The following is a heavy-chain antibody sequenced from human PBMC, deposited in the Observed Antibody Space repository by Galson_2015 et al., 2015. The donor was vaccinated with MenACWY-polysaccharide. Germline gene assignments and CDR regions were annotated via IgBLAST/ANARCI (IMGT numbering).Heavy chain of an antibody. D-gene: IGHD1-26*01. CDR2: IYYSGST. Sequence: ETLSLTCNVFGGSINNHYWGWIRQPPGKGLEWIGSIYYSGSTYYNPSFKSRLTISVDTSKTQFSLRLSSVTAADTALYYCASGTYYFDYWGQGTLVTVSS. CDR1: GGSINNHY. CDR3: ASGTYYFDY. J-gene: IGHJ4*02. V-gene: IGHV4-39*01.